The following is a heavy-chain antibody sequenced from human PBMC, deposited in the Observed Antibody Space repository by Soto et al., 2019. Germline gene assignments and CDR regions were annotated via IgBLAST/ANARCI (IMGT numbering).Heavy chain of an antibody. Sequence: ASVKVSCKASGYTFTSYGISWVRQPPGQGLEWMGWISAYNGNTNYAQKLQGRVTMTTDTSTSTAYMELRSLRSDDTAVYYCARATAAAGKIEENVYMDVWGKGTTVTVSS. D-gene: IGHD6-13*01. V-gene: IGHV1-18*01. CDR2: ISAYNGNT. CDR1: GYTFTSYG. CDR3: ARATAAAGKIEENVYMDV. J-gene: IGHJ6*03.